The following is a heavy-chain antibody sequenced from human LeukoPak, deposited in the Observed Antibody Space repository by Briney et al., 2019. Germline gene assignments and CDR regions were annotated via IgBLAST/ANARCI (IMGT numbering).Heavy chain of an antibody. CDR3: AKEIAAAGTYYYYGMDV. Sequence: PGGSLRLSCAASGFTFRGYGMSWVRQAPGKGLEWVSAISGSGGSTYYADSVKGRFTISRDNSKNTLYLQMNSLRAEDTAVYYCAKEIAAAGTYYYYGMDVWGQGTTVTVSS. D-gene: IGHD6-13*01. CDR2: ISGSGGST. CDR1: GFTFRGYG. V-gene: IGHV3-23*01. J-gene: IGHJ6*02.